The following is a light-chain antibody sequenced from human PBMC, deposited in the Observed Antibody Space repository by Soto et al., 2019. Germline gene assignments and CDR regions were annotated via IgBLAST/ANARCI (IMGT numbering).Light chain of an antibody. J-gene: IGKJ4*01. CDR1: QGISSY. CDR2: AAS. CDR3: QQYYSYPFT. Sequence: AIRMTQSPSSFSASTGDRVTITCRARQGISSYLAWYQQKPGKAPKLLIYAASTLQSGVPSRFSGSGSGTDFTLTISCLQSEDFATYYCQQYYSYPFTFGGATKVEIK. V-gene: IGKV1-8*01.